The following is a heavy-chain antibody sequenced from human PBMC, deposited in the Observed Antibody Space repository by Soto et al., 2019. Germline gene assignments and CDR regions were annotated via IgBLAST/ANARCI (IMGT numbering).Heavy chain of an antibody. CDR3: ARETVDYYDSSGSVYNWFDP. V-gene: IGHV4-30-4*01. D-gene: IGHD3-22*01. CDR1: GGSISSGDYY. J-gene: IGHJ5*02. CDR2: IYYSGST. Sequence: KTAETLSLTCTVSGGSISSGDYYWSWIRQPPGKGLEWIGYIYYSGSTYYNPSLKSRVTISVDTSKNQFSLKLSSVTAADTAVYYCARETVDYYDSSGSVYNWFDPWGQGTLVTVSS.